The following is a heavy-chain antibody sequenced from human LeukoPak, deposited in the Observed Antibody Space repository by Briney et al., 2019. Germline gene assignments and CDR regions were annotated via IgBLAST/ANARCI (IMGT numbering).Heavy chain of an antibody. V-gene: IGHV3-48*03. CDR1: GFTFNNYE. D-gene: IGHD4-17*01. J-gene: IGHJ4*02. CDR2: ISSSGSTI. CDR3: ARGAHTVTTSFVDY. Sequence: PGGSLRLSCAASGFTFNNYEMNWVRQAPGKGLEWVSYISSSGSTIYYADSVKGRFTISRDNAKNSLYLQMNSLRAEDTAVYYCARGAHTVTTSFVDYWGQGTLVSVSS.